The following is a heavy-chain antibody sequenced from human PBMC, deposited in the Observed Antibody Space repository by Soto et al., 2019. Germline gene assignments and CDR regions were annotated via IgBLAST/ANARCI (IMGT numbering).Heavy chain of an antibody. CDR3: AKDTGSTYPRGVLDV. Sequence: EAQLVESGGGLVQPGRSLRLSCATSGFTFDDHGMHWVRQAPGKGLEWVSFIGWNSGILVYADSVKGRFTVSRDNAKNSLFLEMTSLRLEDTAVYYCAKDTGSTYPRGVLDVWGQGTVVTVSS. CDR2: IGWNSGIL. J-gene: IGHJ3*01. V-gene: IGHV3-9*01. CDR1: GFTFDDHG. D-gene: IGHD2-8*01.